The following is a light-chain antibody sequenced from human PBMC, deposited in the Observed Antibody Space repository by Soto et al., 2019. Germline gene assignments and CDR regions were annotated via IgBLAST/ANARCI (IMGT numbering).Light chain of an antibody. V-gene: IGLV2-8*01. CDR1: SSDVGAYNY. Sequence: SALTQPPSASGSPGQSVTISCTGTSSDVGAYNYVSWYQQHPGKAPKLMIYDVSKRPSGVPDRFSGSKSGNTASLTVSGLQAEDEADYYCSSYAGSNNLVFGGGTKLTVL. J-gene: IGLJ3*02. CDR3: SSYAGSNNLV. CDR2: DVS.